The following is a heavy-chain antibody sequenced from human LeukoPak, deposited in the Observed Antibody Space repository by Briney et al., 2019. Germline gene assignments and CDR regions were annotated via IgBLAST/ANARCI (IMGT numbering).Heavy chain of an antibody. CDR2: IDPNSGGT. V-gene: IGHV1-2*02. CDR3: ARGAGTSWFDY. CDR1: GYTFTDYY. Sequence: ASVKVSCKASGYTFTDYYMHWVRQAPGQGLEWMGWIDPNSGGTNFAQKFQGRVTMTRDTSIITAYMELSRLTSDDTAVYYCARGAGTSWFDYWGQGTLVIVSS. D-gene: IGHD6-13*01. J-gene: IGHJ4*02.